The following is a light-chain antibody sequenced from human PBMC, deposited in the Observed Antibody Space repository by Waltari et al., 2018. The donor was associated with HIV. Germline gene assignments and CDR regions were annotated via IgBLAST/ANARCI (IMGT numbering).Light chain of an antibody. V-gene: IGKV1-27*01. J-gene: IGKJ1*01. CDR1: QGISIY. CDR2: KAS. Sequence: DIQMTQSPSSLSASVGDRVTITCRASQGISIYLAWYQQKPGKVPKLLIYKASTLHPGVPSRFSGSDSGTDFTLTISSLQPEDVSTYYCQNYNSAPLTFGPGTKVEIK. CDR3: QNYNSAPLT.